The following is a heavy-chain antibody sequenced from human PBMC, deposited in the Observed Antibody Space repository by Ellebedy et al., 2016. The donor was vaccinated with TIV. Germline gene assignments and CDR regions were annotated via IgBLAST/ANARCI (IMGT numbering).Heavy chain of an antibody. V-gene: IGHV1-8*01. J-gene: IGHJ4*02. CDR3: ARDEAVAAGDY. CDR2: MNPNSGNT. D-gene: IGHD6-19*01. Sequence: ASVKVSXXASGYTFTSYDINWVRQATGQGLEWMGWMNPNSGNTGYAQKFQGRVTMTRNTSISTAYMELSSLRSEDTAVYYCARDEAVAAGDYWGQGTLVTVSS. CDR1: GYTFTSYD.